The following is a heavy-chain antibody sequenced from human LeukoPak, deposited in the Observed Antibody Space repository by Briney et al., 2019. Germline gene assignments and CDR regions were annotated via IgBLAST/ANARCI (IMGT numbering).Heavy chain of an antibody. D-gene: IGHD1-1*01. CDR1: GFSLSEAW. V-gene: IGHV3-15*01. CDR2: MKPKAQGGTS. Sequence: GGSLRLSCAASGFSLSEAWMSWVRQAPGKGLECVGRMKPKAQGGTSDYADPVNDRFTVSRDDSTNTLYLQMNSLKTEDTGLYYSTQLSRGYWGQGTQVIVSP. CDR3: TQLSRGY. J-gene: IGHJ4*02.